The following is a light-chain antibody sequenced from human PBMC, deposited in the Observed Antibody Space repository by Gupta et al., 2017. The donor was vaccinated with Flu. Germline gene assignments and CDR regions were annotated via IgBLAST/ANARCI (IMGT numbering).Light chain of an antibody. J-gene: IGLJ3*02. CDR3: HSQYYNKTSWV. Sequence: VTISCTRSTGIGAGNDVHWYQQRPGTSPNLLMSDYNQRPSGVPGRFSGSNYASSTSVSITRPQAEAEDDYYYHSQYYNKTSWVFGGGTRLTVL. V-gene: IGLV1-40*01. CDR2: DYN. CDR1: TGIGAGND.